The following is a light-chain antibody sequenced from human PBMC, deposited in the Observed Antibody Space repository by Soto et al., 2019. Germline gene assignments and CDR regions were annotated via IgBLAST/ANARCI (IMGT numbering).Light chain of an antibody. V-gene: IGLV2-14*01. J-gene: IGLJ1*01. CDR2: EVS. CDR1: SSDVGGYNY. Sequence: QSALTQPASVSGSPGQSITISCTGTSSDVGGYNYASWYQQHPGKAPKLIIYEVSNRASEISNRFSGSKSGNTASLTISGLQAEDGADYYCSSYTSGSTYVFGTGTKVTVL. CDR3: SSYTSGSTYV.